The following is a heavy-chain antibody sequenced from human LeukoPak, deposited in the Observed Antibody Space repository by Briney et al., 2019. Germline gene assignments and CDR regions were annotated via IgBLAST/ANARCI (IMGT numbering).Heavy chain of an antibody. Sequence: SETLSLTCTVSGYSISSGHYWGWIRQPPGKGLEWIGEIYHSGSTNYNPSLKSRVTISVDKSKNQFSLKLSSVTAADTAVYYCARIAVAANTGWFDPWGQGTLVTVSS. V-gene: IGHV4-38-2*02. CDR3: ARIAVAANTGWFDP. CDR1: GYSISSGHY. CDR2: IYHSGST. J-gene: IGHJ5*02. D-gene: IGHD6-19*01.